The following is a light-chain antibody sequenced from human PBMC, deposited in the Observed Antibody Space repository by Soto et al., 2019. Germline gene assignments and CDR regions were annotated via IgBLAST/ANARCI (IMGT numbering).Light chain of an antibody. CDR2: DAS. CDR1: QSISSW. Sequence: DIQMTQSPSTLSASVGYRVTITCWASQSISSWLAWYQQKPGKAPKILIYDASSLESGVPSRFSGSVSGTEVTITISSLKPDDVATYYCQQYNSYPITFGQGTRLEIK. V-gene: IGKV1-5*01. J-gene: IGKJ5*01. CDR3: QQYNSYPIT.